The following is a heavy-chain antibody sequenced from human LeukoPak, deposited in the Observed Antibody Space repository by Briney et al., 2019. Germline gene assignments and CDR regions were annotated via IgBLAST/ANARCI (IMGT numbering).Heavy chain of an antibody. J-gene: IGHJ4*02. CDR1: GFTVSNNY. D-gene: IGHD1-14*01. CDR2: INPGGSSI. Sequence: GGSLRLSCAASGFTVSNNYMTSVRQAPGKGLVWVARINPGGSSITYAHSVKGGFTISRDNAKNTLYLQMDSLRAEDTGVYYCARSNQADDYWGQGTLVTVSS. CDR3: ARSNQADDY. V-gene: IGHV3-74*01.